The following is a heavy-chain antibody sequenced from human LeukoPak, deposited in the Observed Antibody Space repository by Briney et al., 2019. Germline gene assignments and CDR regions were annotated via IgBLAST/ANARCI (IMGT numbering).Heavy chain of an antibody. D-gene: IGHD6-13*01. V-gene: IGHV4-39*07. CDR2: IYYSGST. J-gene: IGHJ5*02. CDR1: GGSISSSSYY. CDR3: ARVILSIAAEKNWFDP. Sequence: PSETLSLTCTVSGGSISSSSYYWGWIRQPPGKGVEWIGSIYYSGSTYYNPSLKSRVTISVDTSKNQFSLKLSSVTAADTAVYYCARVILSIAAEKNWFDPWGQGTLVTVSS.